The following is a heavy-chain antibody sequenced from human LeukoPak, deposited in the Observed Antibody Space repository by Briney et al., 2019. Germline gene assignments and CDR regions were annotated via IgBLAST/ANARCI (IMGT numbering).Heavy chain of an antibody. D-gene: IGHD6-13*01. CDR2: IYYSGTT. Sequence: SETLSLTCPVSGGSISSSSYYWGWIRQPPGKGLEWIGSIYYSGTTYYNPSLKSRATISVDTSKNQFSLKLTSLTAADTAVYYCARQYSRSWNGCFDPWGQGTLVTVSS. V-gene: IGHV4-39*01. J-gene: IGHJ5*02. CDR1: GGSISSSSYY. CDR3: ARQYSRSWNGCFDP.